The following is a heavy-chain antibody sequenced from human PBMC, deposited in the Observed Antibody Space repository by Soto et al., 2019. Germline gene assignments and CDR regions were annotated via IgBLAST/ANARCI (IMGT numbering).Heavy chain of an antibody. CDR1: GGTFSSYA. D-gene: IGHD3-3*01. Sequence: QVQLVQSGAEVKKPGSSVKVSCKASGGTFSSYAISWVRQAPGQGLEWMGGIIPIFGTANYAQKFQGRVTITADESTSTAYMELSSLRSEDTAVYYCARAAEWLPPPHYYYYGMDVWGQGTTVTVSS. CDR2: IIPIFGTA. CDR3: ARAAEWLPPPHYYYYGMDV. V-gene: IGHV1-69*01. J-gene: IGHJ6*02.